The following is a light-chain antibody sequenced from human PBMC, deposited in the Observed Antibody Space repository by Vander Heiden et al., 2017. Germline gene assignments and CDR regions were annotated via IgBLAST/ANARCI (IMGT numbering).Light chain of an antibody. Sequence: SYDLTQPLSVSVALGQTASITCGGHNIADKNVHWYRQRPGQAPMPVIYRDSSRPSGNPERFSGSNSGNTATPIISGAQAADEADYYCQVWDSGSLLFGGGTKLTVL. CDR3: QVWDSGSLL. V-gene: IGLV3-9*01. CDR1: NIADKN. CDR2: RDS. J-gene: IGLJ2*01.